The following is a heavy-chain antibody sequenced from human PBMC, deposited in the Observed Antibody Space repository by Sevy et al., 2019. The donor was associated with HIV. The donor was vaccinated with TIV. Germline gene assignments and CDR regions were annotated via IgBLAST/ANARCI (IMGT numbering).Heavy chain of an antibody. D-gene: IGHD3-10*01. J-gene: IGHJ1*01. CDR1: GFTFSAYA. CDR3: AILRGGLYGSWYFQN. V-gene: IGHV3-23*01. CDR2: ISSSGGST. Sequence: GGSLRLSCAASGFTFSAYAMSWVRQAPGKGLEWVSGISSSGGSTYYAESVKGRFSISRDTSKNTLYLQMNSLRAEDTAVYYCAILRGGLYGSWYFQNWGQGTQVTVSS.